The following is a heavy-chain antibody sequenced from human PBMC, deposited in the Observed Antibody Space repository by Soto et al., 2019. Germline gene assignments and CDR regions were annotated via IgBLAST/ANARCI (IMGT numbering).Heavy chain of an antibody. J-gene: IGHJ5*02. Sequence: SETLSLTCTVSGGSISGYYWSWVRQPPGKGLEWIGYIYSSGSTNYNPSLKSRVAISVDTSKNQISLKLSSVTAADTAVYYCARGSGWFGHWGQGTLVT. CDR1: GGSISGYY. V-gene: IGHV4-59*01. CDR3: ARGSGWFGH. D-gene: IGHD6-19*01. CDR2: IYSSGST.